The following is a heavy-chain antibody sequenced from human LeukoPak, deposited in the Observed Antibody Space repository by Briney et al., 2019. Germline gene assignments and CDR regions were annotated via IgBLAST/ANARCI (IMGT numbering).Heavy chain of an antibody. CDR2: IYHSGST. D-gene: IGHD3-22*01. V-gene: IGHV4-38-2*01. CDR1: GYSISSGYY. Sequence: SETLSLTCAVSGYSISSGYYWGWIRQPPGKGLEWIGSIYHSGSTYYNSSLKSRVTISVDTSKNQFSLKLSSVTAADTAVYYCAAYDSSGYSLDYWGQGTLVTVSS. J-gene: IGHJ4*02. CDR3: AAYDSSGYSLDY.